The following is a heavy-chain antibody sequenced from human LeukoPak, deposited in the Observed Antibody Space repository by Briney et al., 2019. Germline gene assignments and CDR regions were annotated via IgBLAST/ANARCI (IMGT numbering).Heavy chain of an antibody. D-gene: IGHD3-3*01. V-gene: IGHV4-59*08. Sequence: KPSETLSLTCSVSGGSISSYYWTWIRQAPGKGLEWIGYVYYSVSTNYNPSLKSRVSISQDTSKSQVSLKLSSVTAADTAVYYCARQESGPYHYMDVWGKGTTVTVSS. CDR3: ARQESGPYHYMDV. CDR1: GGSISSYY. J-gene: IGHJ6*03. CDR2: VYYSVST.